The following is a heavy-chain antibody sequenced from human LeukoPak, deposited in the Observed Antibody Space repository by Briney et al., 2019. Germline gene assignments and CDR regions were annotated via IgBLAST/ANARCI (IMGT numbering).Heavy chain of an antibody. Sequence: ASVKVSCKASGYTFTSYYMHWVRQAPGQGLEWMGIINPSGGSTSYAQKFQGRVTMTRDMSTSTVYMELSSLRSDDTAVYYCARDLGSQAHSSDYWGQGTLVTVSS. J-gene: IGHJ4*02. CDR3: ARDLGSQAHSSDY. D-gene: IGHD1-26*01. CDR2: INPSGGST. V-gene: IGHV1-46*01. CDR1: GYTFTSYY.